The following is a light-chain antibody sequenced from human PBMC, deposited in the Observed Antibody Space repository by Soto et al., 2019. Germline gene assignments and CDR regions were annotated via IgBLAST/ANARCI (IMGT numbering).Light chain of an antibody. CDR2: GAS. V-gene: IGKV3D-7*01. CDR1: QSVSSSY. J-gene: IGKJ2*01. CDR3: QQGHNWPLT. Sequence: PGERVTLSCRASQSVSSSYLTWYQQKPGQAPRLLIYGASTRATGVPARFTGSGSGSDFTLTISGLQSEDFAVYYCQQGHNWPLTFGQGTRLEI.